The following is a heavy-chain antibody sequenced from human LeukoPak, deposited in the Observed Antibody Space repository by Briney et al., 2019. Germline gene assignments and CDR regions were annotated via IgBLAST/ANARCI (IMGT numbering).Heavy chain of an antibody. D-gene: IGHD6-13*01. J-gene: IGHJ4*02. CDR2: INHSGST. Sequence: PSETLSLTCAVYGGSFSGYYWSWIRQPPGKGLEWIGEINHSGSTNYNPSLKSRVTISVDTSKNQFSLRLSSVTAADTAVYYCAVEKSSCYYFTLWGQGTLVTVSS. CDR3: AVEKSSCYYFTL. V-gene: IGHV4-34*01. CDR1: GGSFSGYY.